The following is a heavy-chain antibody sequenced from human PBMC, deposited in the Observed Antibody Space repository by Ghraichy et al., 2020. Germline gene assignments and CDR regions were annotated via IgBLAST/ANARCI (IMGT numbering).Heavy chain of an antibody. Sequence: GGSLRLSCAASGFIFKNYAMSWVRQAPGKGLEWVSSIDGSGGTTFYADSVKGRFTISRDNSEHTLSLQMNSLRVEDTAVYYCAKDKWVGQSSSWCPSIDSWGQGTLVTVSS. D-gene: IGHD6-13*01. CDR3: AKDKWVGQSSSWCPSIDS. CDR2: IDGSGGTT. CDR1: GFIFKNYA. J-gene: IGHJ4*02. V-gene: IGHV3-23*01.